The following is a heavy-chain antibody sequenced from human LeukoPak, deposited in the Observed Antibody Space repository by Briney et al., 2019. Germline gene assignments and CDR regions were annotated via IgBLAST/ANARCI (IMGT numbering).Heavy chain of an antibody. CDR1: GVSISSSSYY. CDR2: IYYSGST. J-gene: IGHJ4*02. D-gene: IGHD1-26*01. V-gene: IGHV4-39*07. Sequence: PSETLSLTCTVSGVSISSSSYYWGWIRQPPGKGLEWIGSIYYSGSTNYNPSLKSRVTISVDTSKNQFSLKLSSVTAADTAVYYCARGNSGSYGQTDFWGQGTLVTVSS. CDR3: ARGNSGSYGQTDF.